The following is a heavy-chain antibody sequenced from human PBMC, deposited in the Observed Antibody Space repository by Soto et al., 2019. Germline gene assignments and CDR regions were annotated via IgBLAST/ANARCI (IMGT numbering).Heavy chain of an antibody. D-gene: IGHD3-22*01. Sequence: PSETLSLTCTVSGGSISSGDYYWSWIRQPPGKGLEWIGYIYYSGSTYYNPSLKSRVTISVDTSKNQFSLKLSSVTAADTAVYYCARDDSSGYGEDWFDPWGQGTPVTVSS. CDR2: IYYSGST. V-gene: IGHV4-30-4*01. J-gene: IGHJ5*02. CDR3: ARDDSSGYGEDWFDP. CDR1: GGSISSGDYY.